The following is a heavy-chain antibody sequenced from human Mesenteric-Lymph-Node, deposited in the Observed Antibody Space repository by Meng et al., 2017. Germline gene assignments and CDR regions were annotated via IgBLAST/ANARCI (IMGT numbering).Heavy chain of an antibody. Sequence: GESLKISCTASGFNIGDFAMSWFRQAPGKGLEWVGFIRSKTEGGTAEYAASVKGRFIISRDNSKNIAYLQMNSLKTEDTAVYYCARDLGYSSGWFGVCSYWGQGTLVTVSS. CDR2: IRSKTEGGTA. V-gene: IGHV3-49*03. D-gene: IGHD6-19*01. CDR1: GFNIGDFA. J-gene: IGHJ4*02. CDR3: ARDLGYSSGWFGVCSY.